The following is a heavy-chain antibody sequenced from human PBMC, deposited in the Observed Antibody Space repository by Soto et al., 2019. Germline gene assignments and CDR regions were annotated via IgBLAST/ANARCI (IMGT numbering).Heavy chain of an antibody. CDR3: AKGPAIAVAPLDL. D-gene: IGHD6-19*01. V-gene: IGHV3-23*01. Sequence: PGGSLRLSCAASGFTFSSYAMSWVRQAPGKGLEWVSAISGSGGSTYYADSVKGRFTISRDNSKNTLYLQMNSLRAEDTAVYYSAKGPAIAVAPLDLWGQGTLVTVSS. J-gene: IGHJ5*02. CDR1: GFTFSSYA. CDR2: ISGSGGST.